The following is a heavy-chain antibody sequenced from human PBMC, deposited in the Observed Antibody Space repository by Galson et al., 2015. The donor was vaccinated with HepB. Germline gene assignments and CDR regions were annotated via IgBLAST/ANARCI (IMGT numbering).Heavy chain of an antibody. CDR1: EFTFSNYG. D-gene: IGHD1-26*01. V-gene: IGHV3-33*01. Sequence: SLRLSCAASEFTFSNYGMHWVRQAPGKGLEWVAVIWYDGSNKYYADSVKGRFTISRDNSKTTLYLQMNSLRPEDTALYYCARGRYRNTYYVGADFDYWGQGTLVTVSS. CDR2: IWYDGSNK. J-gene: IGHJ4*02. CDR3: ARGRYRNTYYVGADFDY.